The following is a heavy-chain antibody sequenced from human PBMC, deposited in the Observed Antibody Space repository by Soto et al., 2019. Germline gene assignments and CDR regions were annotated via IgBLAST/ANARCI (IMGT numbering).Heavy chain of an antibody. V-gene: IGHV3-9*01. CDR2: ISWNSGSI. Sequence: GGSLRLSCAASGFTFDDYAMHWVRQAPGKGLEWVSVISWNSGSIGYADSVKGRFTISRDNAKNSLYLQMNSLRAEDTALYYCAKDRDDYGSPAAFDIWGQGTMVTVSS. CDR3: AKDRDDYGSPAAFDI. D-gene: IGHD4-17*01. J-gene: IGHJ3*02. CDR1: GFTFDDYA.